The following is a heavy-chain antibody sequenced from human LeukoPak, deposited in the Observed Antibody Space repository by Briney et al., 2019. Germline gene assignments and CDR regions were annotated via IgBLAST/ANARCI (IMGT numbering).Heavy chain of an antibody. D-gene: IGHD2-8*02. CDR1: GFTFGDYG. V-gene: IGHV3-49*04. CDR2: VRSKLYGGTT. Sequence: GGSLRLPCTASGFTFGDYGLSWVRQAPGKGLEWVGFVRSKLYGGTTEYAASVKGRFTVSRDDSNNIAYLQMNSLTTEDTAVYYCSRGLTSVGKKYWFDYWGQGTLVTVSS. J-gene: IGHJ4*02. CDR3: SRGLTSVGKKYWFDY.